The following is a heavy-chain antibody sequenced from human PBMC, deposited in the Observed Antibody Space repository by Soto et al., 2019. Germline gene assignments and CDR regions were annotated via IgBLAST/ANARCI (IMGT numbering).Heavy chain of an antibody. CDR2: IYYSGST. D-gene: IGHD6-13*01. Sequence: SETLSLTCTVSGGSISSSSYYWGWIRQPPGKGLEWIGSIYYSGSTYYNPSLKSRVTISVDTSKNQFSLKLSSVAAADTAVYYCAKTIAAAGSNWFDPWGQGTLVTVSS. V-gene: IGHV4-39*01. CDR3: AKTIAAAGSNWFDP. CDR1: GGSISSSSYY. J-gene: IGHJ5*02.